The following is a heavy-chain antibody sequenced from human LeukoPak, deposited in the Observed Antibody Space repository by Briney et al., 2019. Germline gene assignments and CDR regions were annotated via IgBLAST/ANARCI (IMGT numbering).Heavy chain of an antibody. V-gene: IGHV1-18*04. CDR2: ISAYNGNT. J-gene: IGHJ4*02. CDR1: GHTFTSYG. CDR3: ARSSYDYGDWLGWAFDY. D-gene: IGHD4-17*01. Sequence: GASVKVSCKASGHTFTSYGISWVRQAPGQGLEWMGWISAYNGNTNYAQKLQGRVTMTTDTSTSTAYMELRSLRSDDTAVYYCARSSYDYGDWLGWAFDYWGQGTLVTVSA.